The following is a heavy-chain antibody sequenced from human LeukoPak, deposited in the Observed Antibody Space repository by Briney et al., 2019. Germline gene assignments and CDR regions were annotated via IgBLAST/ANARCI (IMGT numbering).Heavy chain of an antibody. CDR1: GYSFTSYW. Sequence: GESLKISCKGSGYSFTSYWIGWVRQMPGKGLEWMGIIYPGDPDTRSSPSFQGQVTISADKSISTAYLQWSSLKASDTALYYCARLGSSLPYYYYGMDVWGQGTTVTVSS. CDR2: IYPGDPDT. CDR3: ARLGSSLPYYYYGMDV. J-gene: IGHJ6*02. V-gene: IGHV5-51*01. D-gene: IGHD6-13*01.